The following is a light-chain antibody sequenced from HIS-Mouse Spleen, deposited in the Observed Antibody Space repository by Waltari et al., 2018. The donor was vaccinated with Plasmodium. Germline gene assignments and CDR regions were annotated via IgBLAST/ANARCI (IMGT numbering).Light chain of an antibody. CDR3: QQLNSYPLT. CDR1: QGISSY. Sequence: DIQLTQSPSFLSASVGDRVTITCRASQGISSYLAWYHQKPGKAPKLLIYAASTLQSVVPSSFSGSGSGTEFTLTISSLQPEDFATYYCQQLNSYPLTFGGGTKVEIK. V-gene: IGKV1-9*01. CDR2: AAS. J-gene: IGKJ4*01.